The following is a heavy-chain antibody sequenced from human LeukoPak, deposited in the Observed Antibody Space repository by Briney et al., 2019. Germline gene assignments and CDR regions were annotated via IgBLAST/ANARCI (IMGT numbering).Heavy chain of an antibody. CDR1: GFTVSSNY. V-gene: IGHV3-53*01. CDR3: ARDCRLNCARQPGFDS. J-gene: IGHJ5*01. CDR2: IYSGSDT. Sequence: GGSLRLSCAASGFTVSSNYMSWVRQAPGKGLEWVSVIYSGSDTYYADSVKGRFTISRDNSKNTLYLQMNSLRAEDTAVYYCARDCRLNCARQPGFDSWGQGTLVTVSS. D-gene: IGHD1-1*01.